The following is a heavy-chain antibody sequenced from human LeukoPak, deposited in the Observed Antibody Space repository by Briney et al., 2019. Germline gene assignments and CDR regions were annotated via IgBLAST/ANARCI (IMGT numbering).Heavy chain of an antibody. V-gene: IGHV3-48*03. Sequence: GGSLRLSCAASGFTFSSYEMNLVRQAPGKGLEWVSYISSSGSTIYYADSVKGRFTISRDNAKNSLYLQMNSLRAEDTAVYYCARDSGRNYRGAFDIWGQGTMVTVSS. CDR2: ISSSGSTI. CDR3: ARDSGRNYRGAFDI. D-gene: IGHD4-23*01. J-gene: IGHJ3*02. CDR1: GFTFSSYE.